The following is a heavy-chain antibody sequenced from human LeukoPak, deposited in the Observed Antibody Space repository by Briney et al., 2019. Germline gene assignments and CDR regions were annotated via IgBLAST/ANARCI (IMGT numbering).Heavy chain of an antibody. D-gene: IGHD5-18*01. V-gene: IGHV5-51*01. CDR1: GYSFTSYW. CDR2: IYPGVSDT. J-gene: IGHJ5*02. CDR3: AREIQQNWFDP. Sequence: GESLQISCQGSGYSFTSYWIGWVRQMPGKGLEWMGIIYPGVSDTRYSPSFQGQVTISADKSISTAYLQWSSLKASDTAMYYCAREIQQNWFDPWGQGTLVTVSS.